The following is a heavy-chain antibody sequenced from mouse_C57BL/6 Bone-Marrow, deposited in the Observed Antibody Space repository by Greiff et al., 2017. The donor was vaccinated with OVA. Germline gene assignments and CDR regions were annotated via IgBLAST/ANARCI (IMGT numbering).Heavy chain of an antibody. CDR3: ARNFDYYYGSSRYFDV. CDR2: IWSGGST. D-gene: IGHD1-1*01. CDR1: GFSLTSYG. Sequence: QVQLQQSGPGLVQPSQSLSITCTVSGFSLTSYGVHWVRQSPGKGLEWLGVIWSGGSTDYNAAFISRLSISKDNSKSQVFFKMNSLQADDTAIYYCARNFDYYYGSSRYFDVWGTGTTVTVSS. J-gene: IGHJ1*03. V-gene: IGHV2-2*01.